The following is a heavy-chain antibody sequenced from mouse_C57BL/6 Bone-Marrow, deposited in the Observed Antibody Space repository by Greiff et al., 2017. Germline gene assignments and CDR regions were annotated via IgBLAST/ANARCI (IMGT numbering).Heavy chain of an antibody. CDR3: GILFYGNYEFAY. D-gene: IGHD2-1*01. CDR1: GYTFTSYW. J-gene: IGHJ3*01. V-gene: IGHV1-50*01. CDR2: IGPSDSYT. Sequence: VQLQQSGAELVKPGASVKLSCKASGYTFTSYWMQWVKQRPGQGLEWIGEIGPSDSYTNYNQKFKGKATLTVDTSSSTAYMRLSSLTSEDSAVYYCGILFYGNYEFAYWGQGTLVTVSA.